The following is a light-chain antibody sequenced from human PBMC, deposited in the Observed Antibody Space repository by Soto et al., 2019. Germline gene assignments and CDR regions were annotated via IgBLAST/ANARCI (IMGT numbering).Light chain of an antibody. Sequence: QSVLTQPASVSGSPGQSITISCTGTSSDVGGYNYVSWYQQHPGKAPKLLIYGVTNRPSGVSNRFSGSKSGNTASLTISGLQTEDEADYYCTSYTSSNTYVVLGGGTKLTVL. CDR1: SSDVGGYNY. CDR3: TSYTSSNTYVV. CDR2: GVT. J-gene: IGLJ2*01. V-gene: IGLV2-14*01.